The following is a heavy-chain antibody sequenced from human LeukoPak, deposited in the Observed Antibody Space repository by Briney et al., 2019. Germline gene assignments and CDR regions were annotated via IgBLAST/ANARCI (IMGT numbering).Heavy chain of an antibody. V-gene: IGHV1-69*13. CDR3: ARWPSKRGGSPPSYLDY. D-gene: IGHD3-10*01. CDR2: IIPIFGTA. Sequence: ASVKVSCKASGGTFSSYAISWVRQAPGQGLEWMGGIIPIFGTANYAQKFQGRVTITADESTSTAYMELSSLRSEDTAVYYCARWPSKRGGSPPSYLDYWGQGTLVTVSS. J-gene: IGHJ4*02. CDR1: GGTFSSYA.